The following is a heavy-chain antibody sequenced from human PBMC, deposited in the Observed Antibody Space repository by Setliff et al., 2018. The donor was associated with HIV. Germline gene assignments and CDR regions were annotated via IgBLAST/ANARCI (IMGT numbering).Heavy chain of an antibody. CDR1: GFTFSAYA. Sequence: PGGSLRLSCAASGFTFSAYAMHWVRQAPGKGLEWVGHIRTKSRSYATAYVASVEGRFTISRDDSKNTANLQMNSLRIEDTAVYYCSVQTVSVCDHWGQGSLVTVSS. V-gene: IGHV3-73*01. CDR2: IRTKSRSYAT. D-gene: IGHD6-19*01. J-gene: IGHJ4*02. CDR3: SVQTVSVCDH.